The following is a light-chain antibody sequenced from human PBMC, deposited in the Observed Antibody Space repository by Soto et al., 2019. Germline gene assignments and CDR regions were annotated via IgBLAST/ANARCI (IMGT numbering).Light chain of an antibody. Sequence: DIQMTQSPSTLSASVGDRVTITCRASQSINSWLAWYQQKPGKAPNLLIYDVSSLESGVPSRFSATGFGPEFTFTTGGLRPEDFATNNSQQYISGGSLGKGTKLEI. CDR2: DVS. CDR3: QQYISGGS. CDR1: QSINSW. J-gene: IGKJ1*01. V-gene: IGKV1-5*01.